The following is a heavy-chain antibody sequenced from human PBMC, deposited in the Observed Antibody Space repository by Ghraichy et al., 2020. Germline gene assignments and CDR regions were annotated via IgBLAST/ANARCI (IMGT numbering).Heavy chain of an antibody. D-gene: IGHD2-2*01. Sequence: SQTLSLTCAISGDSVSGDSTAWNWIRQSPSRGLEWLGRTYYKSKWYNDYAVSVESRITINADTSKNQFSLQLNSVTPEDTAVYYCARDTRRAVPARNYFDYWGQGTLVTVSS. V-gene: IGHV6-1*01. CDR1: GDSVSGDSTA. J-gene: IGHJ4*02. CDR2: TYYKSKWYN. CDR3: ARDTRRAVPARNYFDY.